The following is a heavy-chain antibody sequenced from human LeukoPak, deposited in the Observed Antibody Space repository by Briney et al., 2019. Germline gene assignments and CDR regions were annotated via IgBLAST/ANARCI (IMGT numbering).Heavy chain of an antibody. CDR3: ASLVVGNLFGNHEDY. V-gene: IGHV4-59*01. D-gene: IGHD1-14*01. CDR1: GGSISGYY. CDR2: LFHTRGA. Sequence: LETLSLTCAVSGGSISGYYWSWSRQPPGRGVEWIANLFHTRGAWYKSSLKSRVTMSVDTSKNQFSLRLSSVTAADTAVYYCASLVVGNLFGNHEDYWGQGALVTVSS. J-gene: IGHJ4*02.